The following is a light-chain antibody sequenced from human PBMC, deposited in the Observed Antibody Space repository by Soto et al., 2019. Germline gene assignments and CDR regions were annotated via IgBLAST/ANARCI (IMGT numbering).Light chain of an antibody. Sequence: QPVLTQSPSASASLGASVNLTCTLSSGHSSYAIAWHQQQPEKGPRYLMKLYNDGSHSKGDGIPDRFSGSSSGAERYLTISSLQSEDEADYYCQTWGTGTVVFGGGTKLTVL. CDR1: SGHSSYA. J-gene: IGLJ2*01. V-gene: IGLV4-69*01. CDR3: QTWGTGTVV. CDR2: LYNDGSH.